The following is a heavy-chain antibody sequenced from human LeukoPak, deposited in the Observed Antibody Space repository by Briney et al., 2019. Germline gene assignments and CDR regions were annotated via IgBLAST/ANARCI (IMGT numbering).Heavy chain of an antibody. V-gene: IGHV4-61*02. CDR1: GGSISSGSYY. D-gene: IGHD6-13*01. CDR3: ARAWARGPAAINGIAAAGTFDY. J-gene: IGHJ4*02. Sequence: KPSETLSLTCTVSGGSISSGSYYWGWIRQPAGKGLEWIGRIYTSGSTNYNPSLKSRVTISVDTSKNQFSLKLSSVTAADTAVYYCARAWARGPAAINGIAAAGTFDYWGQGTLVTVSS. CDR2: IYTSGST.